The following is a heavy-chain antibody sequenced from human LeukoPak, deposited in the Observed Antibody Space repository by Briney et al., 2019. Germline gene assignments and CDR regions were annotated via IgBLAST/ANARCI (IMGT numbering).Heavy chain of an antibody. V-gene: IGHV4-39*01. Sequence: SETLSLTCTVSGGSISSSSYYWGWIRQPPGKGLEWIGSIYYSGSTYYNPSLKSRVTISVDTSKNQFSLKLSSVTAADTAVYYCARFEYSSSLFDYWGQGTLVTVSS. CDR3: ARFEYSSSLFDY. CDR2: IYYSGST. CDR1: GGSISSSSYY. D-gene: IGHD6-6*01. J-gene: IGHJ4*02.